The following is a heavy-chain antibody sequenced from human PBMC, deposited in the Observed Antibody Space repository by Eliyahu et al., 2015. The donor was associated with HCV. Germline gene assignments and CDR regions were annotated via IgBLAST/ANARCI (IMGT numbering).Heavy chain of an antibody. CDR1: GDXITTSGYY. Sequence: QLQLQESGPRLVKPSETLSLSCXVXGDXITTSGYYWGWIRQPPGKGLEWIGDIYYSGATTYNSSLRGRVAMPIDTSKNQFSLKLTSVTAADTAVYYCARRPLGSSRLDYWGQGTRVTVSS. CDR2: IYYSGAT. D-gene: IGHD6-13*01. V-gene: IGHV4-39*01. CDR3: ARRPLGSSRLDY. J-gene: IGHJ4*02.